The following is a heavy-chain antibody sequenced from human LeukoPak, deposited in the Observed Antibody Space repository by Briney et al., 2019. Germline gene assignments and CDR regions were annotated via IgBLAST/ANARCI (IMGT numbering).Heavy chain of an antibody. D-gene: IGHD2-8*01. J-gene: IGHJ6*03. CDR2: IYPDDSDT. CDR1: GYSFASSW. CDR3: ARHGHCTNGVCYSNYYYHMDV. Sequence: GEPLKISCKGSGYSFASSWISRVRQMPGKGLEWMGIIYPDDSDTRYSPSFEGQITISVDKSISTAYLQWSSLKASDTAVYYCARHGHCTNGVCYSNYYYHMDVWGKGTTVTVSS. V-gene: IGHV5-51*01.